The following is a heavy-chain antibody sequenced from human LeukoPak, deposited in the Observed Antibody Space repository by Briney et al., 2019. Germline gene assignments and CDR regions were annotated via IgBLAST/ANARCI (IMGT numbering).Heavy chain of an antibody. J-gene: IGHJ4*02. V-gene: IGHV1-2*02. CDR2: INPNNGGT. CDR1: GYTFTGHY. Sequence: ASVKVPCKASGYTFTGHYMHWVRQAPGQGLEWMVWINPNNGGTNYAQKFQGRVTMTRDTSISTAYMELSRLRSDDTAVYYCARGYALYSGRYIDFDYWGQGTLVTVSS. D-gene: IGHD1-26*01. CDR3: ARGYALYSGRYIDFDY.